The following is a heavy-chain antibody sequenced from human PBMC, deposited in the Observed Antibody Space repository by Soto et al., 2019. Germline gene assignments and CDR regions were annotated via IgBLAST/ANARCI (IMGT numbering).Heavy chain of an antibody. CDR2: ISGGGDRT. D-gene: IGHD2-2*01. Sequence: EVQLLESGGGLVQPGGSLRLSCVGSGFTFINYAMNWVRQTPGKGLEWVSTISGGGDRTFDADTVKGRFTISRDNSKNTVNLQMKSLSADDKAVYYCARKVLGSTSRQDWWYFDLLGRCTLVTVSS. J-gene: IGHJ2*01. CDR1: GFTFINYA. V-gene: IGHV3-23*01. CDR3: ARKVLGSTSRQDWWYFDL.